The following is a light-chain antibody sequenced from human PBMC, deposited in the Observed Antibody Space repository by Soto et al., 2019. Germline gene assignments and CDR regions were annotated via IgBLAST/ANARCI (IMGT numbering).Light chain of an antibody. Sequence: DVVMTQSPLSLPVTLGQPASISCRSSQSLVYSDGNIYLSWFQQRPGQAPRRLIYKVSNRDSGVPDRFSGSWSGTDFTLKISRVEAEDVAFYYCMQGTHWPVTFGGGTKVEI. J-gene: IGKJ4*01. CDR2: KVS. CDR3: MQGTHWPVT. V-gene: IGKV2-30*01. CDR1: QSLVYSDGNIY.